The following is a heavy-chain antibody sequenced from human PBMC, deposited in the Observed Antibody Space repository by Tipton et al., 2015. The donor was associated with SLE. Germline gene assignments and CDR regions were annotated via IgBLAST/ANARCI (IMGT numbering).Heavy chain of an antibody. D-gene: IGHD2-2*02. CDR3: ASSLPYGGLFDY. Sequence: GSLRLSCEASRFTFSSYPMSWIRQAPGKGLEWVSGISGSGATTYYADSVKGRFTISRDNSKNTLYLQMNSLRAEDTAVYYCASSLPYGGLFDYWGQGTLVTVSS. CDR1: RFTFSSYP. J-gene: IGHJ4*02. CDR2: ISGSGATT. V-gene: IGHV3-23*01.